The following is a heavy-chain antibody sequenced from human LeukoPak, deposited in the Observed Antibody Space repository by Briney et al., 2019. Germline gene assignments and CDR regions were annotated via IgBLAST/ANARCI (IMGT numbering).Heavy chain of an antibody. CDR2: VYSGGST. V-gene: IGHV3-66*01. CDR1: GVTVGTNY. Sequence: GGSLRLYCGASGVTVGTNYLNWGRQTPGMVLALFSVVYSGGSTYYADSVKGRFTISRDYSKNTLYLQMNNLRAEDTAVYYCASPSAEMTAINGWYFDVWGRGTLVTVSS. CDR3: ASPSAEMTAINGWYFDV. D-gene: IGHD5-24*01. J-gene: IGHJ2*01.